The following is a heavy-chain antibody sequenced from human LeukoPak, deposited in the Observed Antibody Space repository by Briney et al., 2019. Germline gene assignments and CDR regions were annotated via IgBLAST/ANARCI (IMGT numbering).Heavy chain of an antibody. CDR1: GFSFSSYA. Sequence: GGSLRLSCAVSGFSFSSYAMSWVRQAPGKGLEWVSTVSETGDGTYYADSVKGRFIISIDNSKNTFYLQMDSLRADDTAMYYCAKGKVNHLGGLDYWGQGTLVTVSS. D-gene: IGHD1-14*01. CDR3: AKGKVNHLGGLDY. CDR2: VSETGDGT. J-gene: IGHJ4*02. V-gene: IGHV3-23*01.